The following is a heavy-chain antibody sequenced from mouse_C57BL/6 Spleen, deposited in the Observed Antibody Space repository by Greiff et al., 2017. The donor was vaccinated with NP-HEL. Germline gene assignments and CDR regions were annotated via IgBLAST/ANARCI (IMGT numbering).Heavy chain of an antibody. CDR3: ARRSTTVVDGYYAMDY. CDR2: IYPGDGDT. Sequence: QVQLQQSGAELVKPGASVKISCKASGYAFSSYWMNWVKQRPGKGLEWIGKIYPGDGDTNYNGKFKGKATLTADKSSSTAYMQLSSLTSEDSAVYFCARRSTTVVDGYYAMDYWGQGTSVTVSS. D-gene: IGHD1-1*01. J-gene: IGHJ4*01. V-gene: IGHV1-80*01. CDR1: GYAFSSYW.